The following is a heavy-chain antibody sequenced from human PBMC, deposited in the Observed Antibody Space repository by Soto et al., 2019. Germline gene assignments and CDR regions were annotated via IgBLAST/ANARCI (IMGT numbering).Heavy chain of an antibody. J-gene: IGHJ4*02. V-gene: IGHV3-48*03. Sequence: GGSLRLSCAASGFTFSRYVMNWVRQAPGKGLEWVSCISSSGSTIYYADSVKGRFTISRDNAKNSLYLQMNSLRAEDTAVYYCARGSIVPAATHFDYWGQGTLVTVSS. CDR3: ARGSIVPAATHFDY. D-gene: IGHD2-2*01. CDR2: ISSSGSTI. CDR1: GFTFSRYV.